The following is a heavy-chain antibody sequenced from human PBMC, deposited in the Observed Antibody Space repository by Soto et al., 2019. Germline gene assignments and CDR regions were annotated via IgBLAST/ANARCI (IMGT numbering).Heavy chain of an antibody. V-gene: IGHV3-23*01. CDR2: ISGSGGST. Sequence: EVQLLESGGGLVQPGGSLRLSCAASGFTFSSYAMSWVRQAPGKGLEWVSAISGSGGSTYYADSVKGRFTISRDNSKNTLYLQMNSLRAEDTAVYYCAKDRVVQASPLPDAFDIWGQGTMVTVSS. CDR1: GFTFSSYA. D-gene: IGHD2-2*01. J-gene: IGHJ3*02. CDR3: AKDRVVQASPLPDAFDI.